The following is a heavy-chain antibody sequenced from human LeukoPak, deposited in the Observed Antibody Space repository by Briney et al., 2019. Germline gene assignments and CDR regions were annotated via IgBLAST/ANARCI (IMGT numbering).Heavy chain of an antibody. CDR3: ARASVEYSSSSCQYY. Sequence: ASVKVSCKASGYTLTGYYMHWVRQAPGQGLEWMGWINPNSGGTNYAQKFQGRVTMTRDTSISTAYMELSRLRSDDTAVYYCARASVEYSSSSCQYYWGQGTLVTVSS. D-gene: IGHD6-6*01. J-gene: IGHJ4*02. CDR2: INPNSGGT. V-gene: IGHV1-2*02. CDR1: GYTLTGYY.